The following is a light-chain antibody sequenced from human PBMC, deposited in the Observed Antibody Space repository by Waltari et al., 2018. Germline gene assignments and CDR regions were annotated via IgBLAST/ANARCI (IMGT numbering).Light chain of an antibody. V-gene: IGLV2-14*01. CDR2: EVS. CDR1: SSDVGGYNY. Sequence: QSALTQPASVSGSPGQSITISCTGTSSDVGGYNYVSWYQQHPSKAPKLIIYEVSNRPSGISNRFSGSKSGNTASLTISGLQAEDEADYYCCSYTSRKTRLFGGGTKVTVL. CDR3: CSYTSRKTRL. J-gene: IGLJ2*01.